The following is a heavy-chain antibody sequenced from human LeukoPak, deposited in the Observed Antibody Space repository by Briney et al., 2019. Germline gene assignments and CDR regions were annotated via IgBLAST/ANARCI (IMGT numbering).Heavy chain of an antibody. V-gene: IGHV3-20*01. CDR1: GFTFDDYG. J-gene: IGHJ4*02. D-gene: IGHD5-12*01. CDR3: VGRFNPSGYGAPFDY. Sequence: GGSLRLSCAASGFTFDDYGMSWVRQAPGKGLEWVSGINWNGGSTGYADSVKGRFTISRDNAKNSLYLQMNSLRAEDTALYHCVGRFNPSGYGAPFDYWGQGTLVTVSS. CDR2: INWNGGST.